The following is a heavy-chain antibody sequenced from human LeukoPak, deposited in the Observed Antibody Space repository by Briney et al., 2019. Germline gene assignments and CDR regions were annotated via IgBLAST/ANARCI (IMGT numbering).Heavy chain of an antibody. Sequence: GGSLRLSCAASGFTFSRYAMSWVRQAPGKGLEWVSAISGSGGSTYYADPEKGRLTISRDNSKNTLYLQMNSLRADDTAVYYCAKSGGWSKAYYFDYWGQGTLVTVSS. V-gene: IGHV3-23*01. CDR2: ISGSGGST. CDR1: GFTFSRYA. CDR3: AKSGGWSKAYYFDY. D-gene: IGHD6-19*01. J-gene: IGHJ4*02.